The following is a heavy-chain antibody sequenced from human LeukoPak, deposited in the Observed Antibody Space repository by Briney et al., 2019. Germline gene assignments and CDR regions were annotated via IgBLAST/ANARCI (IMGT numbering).Heavy chain of an antibody. CDR3: ARDLGSDGFNLRNWFDP. CDR1: GGSINSGGYY. V-gene: IGHV4-31*03. J-gene: IGHJ5*02. CDR2: ISFTGSR. Sequence: SETLSLTCTVSGGSINSGGYYWSWIRQHPGKGLEWAGYISFTGSRYYNPSLKSRVTISIDTSKNQYSLNLTSVTAADTAVYYWARDLGSDGFNLRNWFDPWGQGTLVTVSS. D-gene: IGHD5-24*01.